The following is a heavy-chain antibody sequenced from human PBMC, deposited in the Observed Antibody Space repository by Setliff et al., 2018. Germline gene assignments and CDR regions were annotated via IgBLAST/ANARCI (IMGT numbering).Heavy chain of an antibody. J-gene: IGHJ6*03. CDR1: QYTLTDHY. CDR3: ARDPVGTDFGFSKYMDV. V-gene: IGHV1-2*05. Sequence: ASVKVSCKASQYTLTDHYIHWVRQAPGQGLEWMGRLNPLTGGTHFPQKLQGRVTMTWDTSIRTAYMDLRRLTSDDMGVYYCARDPVGTDFGFSKYMDVLGKGTTVTVSS. D-gene: IGHD1-26*01. CDR2: LNPLTGGT.